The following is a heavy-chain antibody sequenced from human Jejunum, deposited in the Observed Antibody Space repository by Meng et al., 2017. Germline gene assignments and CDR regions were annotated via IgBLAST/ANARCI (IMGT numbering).Heavy chain of an antibody. Sequence: SETLSLTCTVSGDSVSSDNYYWSWIRQPPGKGLEWLGYVYYSGHTDYNPSLKSRLSISIDTSKNHFSLKLSSVTAADTAVYYCARTPLYSGSYYFDPWGQGALVTVSS. CDR1: GDSVSSDNYY. CDR2: VYYSGHT. V-gene: IGHV4-61*03. CDR3: ARTPLYSGSYYFDP. J-gene: IGHJ4*02. D-gene: IGHD1-26*01.